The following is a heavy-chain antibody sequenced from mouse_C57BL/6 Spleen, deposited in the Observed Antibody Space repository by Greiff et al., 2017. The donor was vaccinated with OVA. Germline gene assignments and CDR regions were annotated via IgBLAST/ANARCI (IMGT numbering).Heavy chain of an antibody. CDR3: ASPGYYDYDGFAY. J-gene: IGHJ3*01. CDR2: IWSGGST. D-gene: IGHD2-4*01. Sequence: VKLQESGPGLVQPSQRLSITCTVSGFSLTSYGVHWVRQSPGKGLEWLGVIWSGGSTDYNAAFISRLSISKDNSKSQVFFKMNSLQADDTAIYYCASPGYYDYDGFAYWGQGTLVTVSA. CDR1: GFSLTSYG. V-gene: IGHV2-2*01.